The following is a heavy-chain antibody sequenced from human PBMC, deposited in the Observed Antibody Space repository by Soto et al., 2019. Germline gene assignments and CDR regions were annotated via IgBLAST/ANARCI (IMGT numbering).Heavy chain of an antibody. V-gene: IGHV4-30-4*01. CDR3: AREIVATIGGMDV. Sequence: PSETLSLTCTVSGGSISSGDYYWSWIRQPPGKGLEYIGYIYYSGSSHYNPSLKSRVTISLDTSRNQFSLKLSSVTAADTAVYYCAREIVATIGGMDVWGQGTTVTVSS. CDR2: IYYSGSS. CDR1: GGSISSGDYY. D-gene: IGHD5-12*01. J-gene: IGHJ6*02.